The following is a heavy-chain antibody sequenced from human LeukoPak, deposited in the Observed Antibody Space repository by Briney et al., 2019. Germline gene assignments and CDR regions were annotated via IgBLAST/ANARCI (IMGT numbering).Heavy chain of an antibody. CDR1: GFTFSSYV. CDR3: ATSYPRYDYVWGSYRLTYYFDY. D-gene: IGHD3-16*02. CDR2: ISGSGGST. V-gene: IGHV3-23*01. J-gene: IGHJ4*02. Sequence: PGGSLRLSCAASGFTFSSYVMSWVRQAPGKGLEWVSAISGSGGSTYYADSVKGRFTISRDNSKNTLYLQMNSLRAEDTAVYYCATSYPRYDYVWGSYRLTYYFDYWGQGTLVTVSS.